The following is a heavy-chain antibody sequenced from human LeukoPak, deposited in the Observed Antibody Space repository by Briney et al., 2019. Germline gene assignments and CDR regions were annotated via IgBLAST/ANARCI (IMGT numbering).Heavy chain of an antibody. Sequence: SVKVSCKASGGTFSSYAISWVRQAPGQGLEWMGGITPIFGTANYAQKFQGRVTITADESTSTAYMELSSLRSEDTAVYYCASAGPYCSGGSCYGWFDPWGQGTLVTVSS. CDR2: ITPIFGTA. J-gene: IGHJ5*02. D-gene: IGHD2-15*01. CDR1: GGTFSSYA. V-gene: IGHV1-69*13. CDR3: ASAGPYCSGGSCYGWFDP.